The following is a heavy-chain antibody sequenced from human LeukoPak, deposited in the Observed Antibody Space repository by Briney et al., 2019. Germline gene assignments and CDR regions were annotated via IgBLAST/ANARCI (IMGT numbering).Heavy chain of an antibody. V-gene: IGHV4-39*01. CDR2: IYFSGSA. CDR3: ASRRGLY. Sequence: PGGSLRLSCAASGFTFSSYSMNWVRQPPGKGLEWIGSIYFSGSAYYNPSLKSRVTISADTSKNQFSLKLSSVTAADTAVYYCASRRGLYWGQGTLVTVSS. CDR1: GFTFSSYSMN. D-gene: IGHD6-25*01. J-gene: IGHJ4*02.